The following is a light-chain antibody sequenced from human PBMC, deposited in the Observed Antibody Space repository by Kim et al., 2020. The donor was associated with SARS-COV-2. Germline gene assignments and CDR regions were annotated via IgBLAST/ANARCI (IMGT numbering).Light chain of an antibody. Sequence: ATISGKSSQSVLYRSKNKNYLAWYQQKPGQPPKLIVYWASTRESGVPDRFSGSGSGTDFTLTISSLQAEDVAVYYCQQYYTSPPTFGGGTKVDIK. CDR1: QSVLYRSKNKNY. CDR2: WAS. CDR3: QQYYTSPPT. J-gene: IGKJ4*01. V-gene: IGKV4-1*01.